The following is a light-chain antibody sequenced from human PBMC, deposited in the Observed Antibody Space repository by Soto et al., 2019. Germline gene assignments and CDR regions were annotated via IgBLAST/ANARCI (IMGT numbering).Light chain of an antibody. CDR1: QTISSW. Sequence: DIQMTESPSTLSGSVGERVTITCRASQTISSWLAWYQQKPGKAPKLLIYKASTLKSGVPSRFSGSGSGTEFTLTISSLQPDDFATYYCQHYNSYSEAFGQETKVDIK. V-gene: IGKV1-5*03. CDR2: KAS. J-gene: IGKJ1*01. CDR3: QHYNSYSEA.